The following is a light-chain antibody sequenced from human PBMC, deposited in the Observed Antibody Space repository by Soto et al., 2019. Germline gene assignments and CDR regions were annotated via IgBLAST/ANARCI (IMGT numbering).Light chain of an antibody. CDR3: QQGYSTPRT. CDR1: QSISTY. V-gene: IGKV1-39*01. Sequence: DIQMTQSPSSLSASVGDRVTITCRASQSISTYLNWYHQKPGKAPKLLIYAASSLQTGVPSRFSGSGSGTHLTLTISTLQPEDFATYYCQQGYSTPRTFGQGTKVDIK. J-gene: IGKJ1*01. CDR2: AAS.